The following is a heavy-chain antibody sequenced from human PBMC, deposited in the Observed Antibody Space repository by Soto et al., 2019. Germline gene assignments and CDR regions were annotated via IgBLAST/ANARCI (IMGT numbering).Heavy chain of an antibody. CDR2: FKSGITSV. CDR1: GFDFNGTT. Sequence: EVQLVESGGGLVQPGGSRRLSFLASGFDFNGTTRNWSRQAPGKGLKWIPYFKSGITSVFYADSVRGRFTISRDNAKNSLYLQMNSLRAEDTAVYYCTSSTSPDAYWGQGTLVTVSS. D-gene: IGHD2-2*01. V-gene: IGHV3-48*04. J-gene: IGHJ4*02. CDR3: TSSTSPDAY.